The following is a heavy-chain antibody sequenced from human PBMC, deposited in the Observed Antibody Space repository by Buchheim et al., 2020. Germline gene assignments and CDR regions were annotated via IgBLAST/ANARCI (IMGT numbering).Heavy chain of an antibody. Sequence: QVQLQESGPGLVKPSGTLSLTCAVSGGSISSNNWWHWVRQPPGKGLEWIGEIFHSGSTNYNPSLKSRVTISVGRSEKQLSLRLTSVTAADTAVYYCTREIVGNTPSFDYWGQGTL. CDR3: TREIVGNTPSFDY. CDR2: IFHSGST. V-gene: IGHV4-4*02. J-gene: IGHJ4*02. CDR1: GGSISSNNW. D-gene: IGHD2-21*01.